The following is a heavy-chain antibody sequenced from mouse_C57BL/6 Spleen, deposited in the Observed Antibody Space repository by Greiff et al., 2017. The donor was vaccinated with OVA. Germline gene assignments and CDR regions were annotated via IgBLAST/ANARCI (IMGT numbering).Heavy chain of an antibody. Sequence: VQLQQPGTELVKPGASVKLSCKASGYTFTSYWMHWVKQRPGQGLEWIGNINPSNGGTNYNEKFKSKATLTVDKSSSTAYMQLSSLTSEDSAVYYCARSGAYYSNPYAMDYWGQGTSVTVSS. V-gene: IGHV1-53*01. D-gene: IGHD2-5*01. CDR3: ARSGAYYSNPYAMDY. J-gene: IGHJ4*01. CDR1: GYTFTSYW. CDR2: INPSNGGT.